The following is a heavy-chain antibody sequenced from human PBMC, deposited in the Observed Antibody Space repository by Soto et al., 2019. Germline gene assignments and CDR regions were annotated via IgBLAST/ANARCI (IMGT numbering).Heavy chain of an antibody. CDR3: AAPTVTTETYYYGMDV. CDR2: IVVGSGNT. CDR1: GFTFTSSS. D-gene: IGHD4-17*01. J-gene: IGHJ6*02. Sequence: SVKVSCKASGFTFTSSSVQWVLQARGQRLEWIGWIVVGSGNTNYAQKFQERVTITRDMSTSTAYMELSSLRSEDTAVYYCAAPTVTTETYYYGMDVWGQGTTVTVSS. V-gene: IGHV1-58*01.